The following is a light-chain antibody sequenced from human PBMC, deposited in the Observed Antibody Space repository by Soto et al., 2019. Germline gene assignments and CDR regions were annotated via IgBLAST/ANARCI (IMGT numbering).Light chain of an antibody. CDR1: QGISTC. Sequence: DIQMTQSPSTLSASVGDRVTITCRASQGISTCLAWYQQKPGKAPKLLIYKASSLEGGVPSRFSGSGSGTEFNITVSSLQPDDFATYYCQQYNTYPLTFGGGTTVEIK. V-gene: IGKV1-5*03. CDR3: QQYNTYPLT. CDR2: KAS. J-gene: IGKJ4*01.